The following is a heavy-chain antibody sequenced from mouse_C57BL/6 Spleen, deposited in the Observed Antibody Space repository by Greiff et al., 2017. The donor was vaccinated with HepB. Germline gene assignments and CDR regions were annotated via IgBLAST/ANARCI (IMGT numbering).Heavy chain of an antibody. CDR2: INPYNGGT. CDR1: GYTFTDYY. J-gene: IGHJ2*01. V-gene: IGHV1-19*01. Sequence: VQLQQSGPVLVKPGASVKMSCKASGYTFTDYYMNWVKQSHGKSLEWIGVINPYNGGTSYNQKFKGKATLTVDKSSSTAYMELNSLTSEDSAVYYCARDYGSRYFDYWGQGTTLTVSS. D-gene: IGHD1-1*01. CDR3: ARDYGSRYFDY.